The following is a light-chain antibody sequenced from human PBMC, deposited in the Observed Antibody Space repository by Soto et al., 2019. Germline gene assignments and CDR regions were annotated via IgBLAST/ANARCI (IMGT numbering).Light chain of an antibody. CDR2: GTS. V-gene: IGKV3-20*01. Sequence: DTVMTQSPGTLSLSPGEGATLSCRASQSVDSRYLSWYQQRPGQAPRLLISGTSTRASGIPDRFSGSGSGTDFTLTISRLEPEDFAVYYCQQYGTSPYTFGQGTTLEFK. CDR3: QQYGTSPYT. CDR1: QSVDSRY. J-gene: IGKJ2*01.